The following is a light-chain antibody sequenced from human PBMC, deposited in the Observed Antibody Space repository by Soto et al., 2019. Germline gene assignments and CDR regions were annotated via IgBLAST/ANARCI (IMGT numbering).Light chain of an antibody. CDR1: QSIGSW. Sequence: DIQMTKSPSTLSSSVGDGVTITCRASQSIGSWLAWYQQKPGKAPKLLIYKETNLQSGVPSRFSGSGSGTDFSLTISSLQPLDSATYFCQQYNDFQYTFGRGTKLEI. V-gene: IGKV1-5*03. J-gene: IGKJ2*01. CDR3: QQYNDFQYT. CDR2: KET.